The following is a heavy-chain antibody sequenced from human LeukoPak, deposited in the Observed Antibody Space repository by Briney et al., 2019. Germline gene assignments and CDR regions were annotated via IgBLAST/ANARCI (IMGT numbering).Heavy chain of an antibody. Sequence: QPGGSLRLSCEASGFTFSHYGMHWVRQAPGKGLEWVAVIWSDATNQYYADSVKGRFTISRDNFKKTVSLQMNSLRAEDTAVYYXXXXAQRGFDYSNSLEHWGQGSLVTVSS. CDR3: XXXAQRGFDYSNSLEH. V-gene: IGHV3-33*01. D-gene: IGHD4-11*01. J-gene: IGHJ4*02. CDR2: IWSDATNQ. CDR1: GFTFSHYG.